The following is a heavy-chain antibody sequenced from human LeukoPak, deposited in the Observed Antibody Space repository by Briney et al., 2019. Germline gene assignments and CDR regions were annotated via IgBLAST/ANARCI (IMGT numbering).Heavy chain of an antibody. D-gene: IGHD3-3*01. V-gene: IGHV4-34*01. CDR2: INHSGST. J-gene: IGHJ4*02. CDR1: GGSFSGYY. Sequence: PSETLFLTCAVYGGSFSGYYWSWIRQPPGKGLEWIGEINHSGSTNYNPSLKSRVTISVDTSKNQFSLKLSSVTAADTAVYYCARGSRITIFKGSIFDYWGQGTLVTVSS. CDR3: ARGSRITIFKGSIFDY.